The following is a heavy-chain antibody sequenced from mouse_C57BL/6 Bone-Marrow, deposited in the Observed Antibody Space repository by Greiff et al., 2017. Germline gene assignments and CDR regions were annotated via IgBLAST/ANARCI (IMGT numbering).Heavy chain of an antibody. J-gene: IGHJ3*01. D-gene: IGHD2-2*01. CDR2: IYPRSGNT. CDR1: GYTFTSSG. CDR3: ARNYGYEGFAY. V-gene: IGHV1-81*01. Sequence: QVQLQQSGAELARPGASVKLSCKASGYTFTSSGISWVKQRTGQGLEWIGEIYPRSGNTYYNEKFKGKATLTADKSSSTAYMELRSLTSEDSAVYFCARNYGYEGFAYWGQGTLVTVSA.